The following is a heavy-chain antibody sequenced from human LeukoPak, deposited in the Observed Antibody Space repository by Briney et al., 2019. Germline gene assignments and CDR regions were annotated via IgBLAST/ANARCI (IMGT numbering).Heavy chain of an antibody. Sequence: SETLSLTCDVSGDSVSSYNWWSWVRQPPGKGLEWIGEIFHLGNTNFNPSLKSRVTISLDESKNQFSLKMTSVTAADTAVYYCARTGSIGYVLFYWGQGTLVTVSS. D-gene: IGHD5-12*01. J-gene: IGHJ4*02. CDR3: ARTGSIGYVLFY. CDR1: GDSVSSYNW. V-gene: IGHV4-4*02. CDR2: IFHLGNT.